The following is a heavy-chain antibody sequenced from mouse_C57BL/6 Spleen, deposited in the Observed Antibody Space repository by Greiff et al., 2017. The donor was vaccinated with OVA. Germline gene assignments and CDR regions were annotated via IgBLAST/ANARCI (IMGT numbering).Heavy chain of an antibody. CDR1: GFTFSDYY. D-gene: IGHD1-1*01. CDR3: AREGIVGGVGWYVDV. J-gene: IGHJ1*03. V-gene: IGHV5-16*01. Sequence: DVKLVESEGGLVQPGSSMKLSCTASGFTFSDYYMAWVRQVPEKGLEWVANINYDGSSTYYLDSLKSRFIISRDNAKNILYLQMSSLKSEDTATYYCAREGIVGGVGWYVDVWGTGTTVTVSS. CDR2: INYDGSST.